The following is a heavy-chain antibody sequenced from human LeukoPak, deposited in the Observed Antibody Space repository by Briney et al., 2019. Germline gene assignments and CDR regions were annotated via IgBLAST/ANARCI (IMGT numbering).Heavy chain of an antibody. J-gene: IGHJ3*02. CDR2: ISSNGGST. D-gene: IGHD1-26*01. Sequence: GSLRLSCAASGFTFSSYAMHWVRQAPGTGLEYVSAISSNGGSTYYANSVKDRFTIPRDNSKNTLYLQMGSLRAEDVAVYYCAREGGSPDAFDIWGQGTMVTVSS. CDR3: AREGGSPDAFDI. CDR1: GFTFSSYA. V-gene: IGHV3-64*01.